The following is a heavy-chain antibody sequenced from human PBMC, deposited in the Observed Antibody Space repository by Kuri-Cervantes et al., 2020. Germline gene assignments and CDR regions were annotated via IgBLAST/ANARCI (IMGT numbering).Heavy chain of an antibody. CDR1: GFTFSTYW. CDR2: INSDGSIT. Sequence: GGSLRLSCATSGFTFSTYWMHWVRQAPGKGLVWVSRINSDGSITSYADSVKGRFTISRDNAKNTLYLQMNSLRAEDTALYYCAKGVEYSGYDEIDYWGQGTLVTVSS. CDR3: AKGVEYSGYDEIDY. J-gene: IGHJ4*02. D-gene: IGHD5-12*01. V-gene: IGHV3-74*01.